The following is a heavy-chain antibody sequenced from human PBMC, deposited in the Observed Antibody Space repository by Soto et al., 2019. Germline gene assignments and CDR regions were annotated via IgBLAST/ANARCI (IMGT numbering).Heavy chain of an antibody. CDR2: ISGYNAKT. CDR1: DNTFTYYG. J-gene: IGHJ6*02. V-gene: IGHV1-18*04. CDR3: AATGSHYFGLDV. D-gene: IGHD6-13*01. Sequence: QAQLVQSGSEVKRPGASVKVSCKSSDNTFTYYGISWVRQTPGQGLEWLGWISGYNAKTRDAPKFHDRDTMTANTSTTTAFLEVRRLTADDSGTYFCAATGSHYFGLDVWGQGTTVTVSS.